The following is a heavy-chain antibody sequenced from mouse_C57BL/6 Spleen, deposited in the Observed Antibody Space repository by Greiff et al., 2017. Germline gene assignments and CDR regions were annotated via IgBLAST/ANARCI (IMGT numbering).Heavy chain of an antibody. CDR1: GYSFTDYN. Sequence: EVKVVESGPELVKPGASVKISCKASGYSFTDYNMNWVKQSNGKSLEWIGVINPNYGTTSYNQKFKGKATLTVDQSSSTAYMQLNSLTSEDSAVYYCARGRRGRGGFDYWGQGTTLTVSS. CDR3: ARGRRGRGGFDY. V-gene: IGHV1-39*01. D-gene: IGHD3-3*01. CDR2: INPNYGTT. J-gene: IGHJ2*01.